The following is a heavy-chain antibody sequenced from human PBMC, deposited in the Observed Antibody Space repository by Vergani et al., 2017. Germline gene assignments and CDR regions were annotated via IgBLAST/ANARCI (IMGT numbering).Heavy chain of an antibody. CDR3: AREDYGDYGPDAFDI. CDR2: IYYSGST. J-gene: IGHJ3*02. V-gene: IGHV4-31*03. D-gene: IGHD4-17*01. Sequence: QVQLQESGPGLVKPSQTLSLTCTVSGGSISSGGYYWSWIRQHPGKGLEWIGYIYYSGSTYYNPSLKSRVTISVDTSKNQFSLKLSSVTAADTALYYCAREDYGDYGPDAFDIWGQGTMVTVSS. CDR1: GGSISSGGYY.